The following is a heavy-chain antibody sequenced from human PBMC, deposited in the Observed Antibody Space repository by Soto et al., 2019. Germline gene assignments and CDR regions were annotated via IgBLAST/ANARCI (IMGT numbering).Heavy chain of an antibody. CDR1: GFTFSSYA. D-gene: IGHD6-13*01. CDR2: ISYDGSNK. V-gene: IGHV3-30-3*01. J-gene: IGHJ6*02. Sequence: GGSLRLSCAASGFTFSSYAMHWVRQAPGKGLEWVAVISYDGSNKYYADSVKGRFTISRDNSKNTLYLQMNSLRAEDTAVYYCARVQRDSSSWYYYYYGMDVWGQGTTVTVSS. CDR3: ARVQRDSSSWYYYYYGMDV.